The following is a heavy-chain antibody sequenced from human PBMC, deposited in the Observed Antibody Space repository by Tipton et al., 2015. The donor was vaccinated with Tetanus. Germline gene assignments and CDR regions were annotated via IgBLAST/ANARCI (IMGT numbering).Heavy chain of an antibody. CDR1: GYSFTSYW. Sequence: QLVQSGAEVRKPGESLKISCQGSGYSFTSYWIGWVRQMSGKGLEWMGVIYPSDSDIRYSPSFQGQVRISADKSINTAYLQWGSLEASDXAMYXXARGGVDSRVFDFWGQGTLXTVSP. D-gene: IGHD3-3*01. CDR2: IYPSDSDI. CDR3: ARGGVDSRVFDF. V-gene: IGHV5-51*01. J-gene: IGHJ4*02.